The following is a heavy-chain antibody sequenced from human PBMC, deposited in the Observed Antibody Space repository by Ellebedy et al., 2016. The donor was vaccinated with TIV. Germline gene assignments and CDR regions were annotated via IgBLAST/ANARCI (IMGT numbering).Heavy chain of an antibody. CDR1: GFTVSSNY. J-gene: IGHJ4*02. Sequence: GESLKISCAASGFTVSSNYMSWVRQAPGKGLEWVSVIYSGGSTYYADSVKGRFTISRDNSKNTLYLQMNSLRAEDTALYYCARDGAVRDGYNFDYWGQGTLVTVSS. CDR2: IYSGGST. CDR3: ARDGAVRDGYNFDY. V-gene: IGHV3-66*01. D-gene: IGHD5-24*01.